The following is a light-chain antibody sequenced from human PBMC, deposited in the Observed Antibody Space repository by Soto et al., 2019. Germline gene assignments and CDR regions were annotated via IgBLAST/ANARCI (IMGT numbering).Light chain of an antibody. J-gene: IGKJ1*01. CDR1: QSLLYSNGYNY. CDR3: MQTLQTLWT. CDR2: LGS. V-gene: IGKV2-28*01. Sequence: ESVMTQSPLSLTVTPGEPASISCRSSQSLLYSNGYNYLDWYLQKPGQSPQLLIYLGSNRASGVPDRFSGSGSGTDFTLKISRVEAEEVGVYYCMQTLQTLWTFGQGTKVEIK.